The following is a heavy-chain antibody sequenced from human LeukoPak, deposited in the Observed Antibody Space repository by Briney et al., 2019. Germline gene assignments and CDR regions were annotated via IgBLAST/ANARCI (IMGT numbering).Heavy chain of an antibody. D-gene: IGHD3-10*01. CDR3: ARDVRKQGLWS. CDR1: GFTVSTNY. J-gene: IGHJ4*02. Sequence: PGESLRLSCAASGFTVSTNYMSWVRQAPGKGLEWVSIIYIGDRTDCADSLKGRFTISRDTSKNTLYLQMSSLRAEDTAVYYCARDVRKQGLWSWGQGTLVTVSS. V-gene: IGHV3-66*01. CDR2: IYIGDRT.